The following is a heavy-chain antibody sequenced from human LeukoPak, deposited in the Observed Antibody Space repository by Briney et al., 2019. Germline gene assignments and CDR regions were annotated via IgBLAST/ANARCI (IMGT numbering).Heavy chain of an antibody. CDR2: IKSITDGGTT. J-gene: IGHJ5*02. CDR3: TTAGYSSGWYAWGWFDP. Sequence: PGGSLRLSCAASGFSFSNAWMSWVRQAPGKGLEWVGRIKSITDGGTTDYAAPVKGGFSISRDDARNTLYLQMNSLKTEDTGIYYCTTAGYSSGWYAWGWFDPWGQGILVTVSS. CDR1: GFSFSNAW. V-gene: IGHV3-15*01. D-gene: IGHD6-19*01.